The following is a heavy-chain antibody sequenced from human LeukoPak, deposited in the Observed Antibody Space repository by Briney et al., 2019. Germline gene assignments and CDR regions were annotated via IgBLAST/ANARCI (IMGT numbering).Heavy chain of an antibody. CDR3: AREWTRGAGSYYWPDAFDI. J-gene: IGHJ3*02. CDR1: GYTFTGYY. Sequence: ASVKVSCKASGYTFTGYYMHWVRQAPGQGLEWMGWINPNSGGTNYAQKFQGRVTMTRDTSFSTAYMELSRLRSDDTAVYYCAREWTRGAGSYYWPDAFDIWGQGTMVTVSS. CDR2: INPNSGGT. D-gene: IGHD1-26*01. V-gene: IGHV1-2*02.